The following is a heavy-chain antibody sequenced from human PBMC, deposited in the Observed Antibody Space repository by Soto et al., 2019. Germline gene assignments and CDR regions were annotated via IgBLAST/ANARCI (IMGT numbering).Heavy chain of an antibody. CDR2: ISYDGSNK. CDR3: AKDAYYDFWSGYYKTYFDY. Sequence: GGSLRLSCAASGFTFSSYGMHWVRQAPGKGLEWVAVISYDGSNKYYADSVKGRLTISRDNSKNTLYLQMNSLRAEDTAVYYCAKDAYYDFWSGYYKTYFDYWGQGTLVTVSS. D-gene: IGHD3-3*01. CDR1: GFTFSSYG. J-gene: IGHJ4*02. V-gene: IGHV3-30*18.